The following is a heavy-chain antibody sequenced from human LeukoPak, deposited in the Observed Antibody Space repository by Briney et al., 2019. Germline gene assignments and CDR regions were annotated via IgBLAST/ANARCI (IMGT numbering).Heavy chain of an antibody. CDR2: IYYSGST. D-gene: IGHD3-22*01. CDR1: GGSISSYY. J-gene: IGHJ3*02. V-gene: IGHV4-59*08. Sequence: SGTLSLTCTVSGGSISSYYWSWLRQPAGKGLEGIGYIYYSGSTNYNPSLQRRVTISVDTSKHQFSLKLSSVTAADTAVYYCARALRSGYYYDSSGGDAFDIWGQGAMVTVSS. CDR3: ARALRSGYYYDSSGGDAFDI.